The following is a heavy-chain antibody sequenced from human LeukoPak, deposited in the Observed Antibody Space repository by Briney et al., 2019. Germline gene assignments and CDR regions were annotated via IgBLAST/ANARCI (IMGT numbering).Heavy chain of an antibody. CDR1: GFTFSRYW. CDR3: ARAMTSTEGY. J-gene: IGHJ4*02. Sequence: GGSLRLSCAASGFTFSRYWMTWVRHAAGKGLEGVASINEDGSGKHHVDSVKGRFTISRDNAQKSVYLEMTSLRAEDTAVYYCARAMTSTEGYWGQRTLVTVSS. CDR2: INEDGSGK. V-gene: IGHV3-7*03.